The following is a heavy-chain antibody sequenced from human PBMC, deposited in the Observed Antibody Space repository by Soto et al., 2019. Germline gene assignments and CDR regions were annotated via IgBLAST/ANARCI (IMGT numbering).Heavy chain of an antibody. D-gene: IGHD5-18*01. CDR2: RWYDGSNN. V-gene: IGHV3-33*01. CDR1: GFTFSTYG. J-gene: IGHJ6*02. Sequence: QVQLVESGGGVVQPGRSLRLSCAASGFTFSTYGIHWVRQAPGKGLEWVAVRWYDGSNNYYAESVKGRFTISRDNAKNKLYMQMNSLSAEDTAVYYCARGIRDYYGMDVWGQGTTVTVSS. CDR3: ARGIRDYYGMDV.